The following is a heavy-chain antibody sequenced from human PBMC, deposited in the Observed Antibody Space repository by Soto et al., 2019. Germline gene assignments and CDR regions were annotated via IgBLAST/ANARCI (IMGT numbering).Heavy chain of an antibody. V-gene: IGHV3-30*18. CDR1: GFTFSSYG. D-gene: IGHD2-21*01. CDR3: AKDYSDGLD. CDR2: ISYDGSNK. J-gene: IGHJ4*02. Sequence: ESGGGVVQPGRSLRLSCAASGFTFSSYGMHWVRQAPGKGLEWVAVISYDGSNKYYADSVKGRFTISRDNSKNTLYLQMNSLRAEDTAVYYCAKDYSDGLDWGQGTLVTVSS.